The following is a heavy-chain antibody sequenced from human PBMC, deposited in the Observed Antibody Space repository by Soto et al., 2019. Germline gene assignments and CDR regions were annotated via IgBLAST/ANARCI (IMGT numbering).Heavy chain of an antibody. CDR2: IYYSGST. J-gene: IGHJ4*02. CDR1: GGSVSSGSYY. V-gene: IGHV4-61*01. Sequence: PSETLSLKCTVSGGSVSSGSYYWSWIRQPPGKGLEWIGYIYYSGSTNYNPSLKSRVTISVDTSKNQFSLKLSSVTAADTAVYYCARLYGFSGFDYWGQGTLVTVSS. CDR3: ARLYGFSGFDY. D-gene: IGHD6-25*01.